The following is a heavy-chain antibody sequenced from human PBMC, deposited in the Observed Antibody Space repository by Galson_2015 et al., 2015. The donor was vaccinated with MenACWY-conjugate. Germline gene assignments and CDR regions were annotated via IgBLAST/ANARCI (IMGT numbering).Heavy chain of an antibody. CDR1: GFSFSSHA. Sequence: SLRLSCAASGFSFSSHAMNWVRQAPGKGLEWVSGINNGGGSTYYADSVKGRFTISRDNSKNTLYVQMNSLRAEDTAVYYCAKDLSVNYNWFDSWGQGTLVTVSS. CDR2: INNGGGST. V-gene: IGHV3-23*01. CDR3: AKDLSVNYNWFDS. D-gene: IGHD1-1*01. J-gene: IGHJ5*01.